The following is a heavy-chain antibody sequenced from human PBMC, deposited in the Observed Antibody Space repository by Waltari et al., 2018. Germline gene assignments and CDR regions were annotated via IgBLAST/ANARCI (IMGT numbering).Heavy chain of an antibody. V-gene: IGHV4-4*02. Sequence: QVQLRESGPGLVKPSGTLSLTCAVSGASISSSKWWGWVRQPPGRGLEGIGEIYHSGSTNYNPSLKSRVTISVDKSKTQFSLKLSSVTAADTAVYYCARGAAKYDFWSGSTYYYGMDVWGQGTTVTVSS. J-gene: IGHJ6*02. D-gene: IGHD3-3*01. CDR3: ARGAAKYDFWSGSTYYYGMDV. CDR1: GASISSSKW. CDR2: IYHSGST.